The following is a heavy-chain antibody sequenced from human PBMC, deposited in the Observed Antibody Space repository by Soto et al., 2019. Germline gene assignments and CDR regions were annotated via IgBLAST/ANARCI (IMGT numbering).Heavy chain of an antibody. J-gene: IGHJ6*03. V-gene: IGHV3-23*01. CDR2: ISGSVGST. Sequence: GGSLRLSCAASGFTFSSYAMSWVRQAPGKGLEWVSAISGSVGSTYYADSVKGRFTISRDNSKNTLYLQMNSLRAEDTAVYYCAKPVVPAPLNYYYMDVWGKGTTVTVSS. D-gene: IGHD2-2*01. CDR3: AKPVVPAPLNYYYMDV. CDR1: GFTFSSYA.